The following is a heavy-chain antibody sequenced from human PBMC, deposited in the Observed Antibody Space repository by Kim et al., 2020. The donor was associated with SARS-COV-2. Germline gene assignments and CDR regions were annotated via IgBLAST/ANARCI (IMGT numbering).Heavy chain of an antibody. CDR1: GGSISSYY. D-gene: IGHD2-2*01. CDR3: ARLGCSTSCYAFVI. V-gene: IGHV4-59*08. J-gene: IGHJ3*02. Sequence: SETLSLTCTVSGGSISSYYWSWIRQPPGKGLEWIGYIYYSGSTNYNPSLKSRVTISVDTSKNQFSLKLSSVTAADTAVYYCARLGCSTSCYAFVIWGQGTMVTVSS. CDR2: IYYSGST.